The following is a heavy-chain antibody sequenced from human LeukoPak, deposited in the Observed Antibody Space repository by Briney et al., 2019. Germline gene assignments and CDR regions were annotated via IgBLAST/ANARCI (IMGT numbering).Heavy chain of an antibody. D-gene: IGHD3-10*02. CDR1: GFTFSSYA. CDR2: ISGSGGST. Sequence: GGSLRLSCAASGFTFSSYAMSWVRQAPGKGLERVSAISGSGGSTYYADSVKGRFTISRDNSKNTLYLQMNSLRAEDTAVYYCAKGPRGPMVGFQHWGQGTLVTVSS. J-gene: IGHJ1*01. V-gene: IGHV3-23*01. CDR3: AKGPRGPMVGFQH.